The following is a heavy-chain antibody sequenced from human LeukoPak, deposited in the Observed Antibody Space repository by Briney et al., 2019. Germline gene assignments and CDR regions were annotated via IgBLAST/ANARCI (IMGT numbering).Heavy chain of an antibody. CDR1: GFTFSSYV. J-gene: IGHJ4*02. Sequence: GGSLRLSCAASGFTFSSYVMHWVRQAPGKGLEWVAIISYDGSNEYYADSVKGRFTISRDNSKNSLYLQMNSLRAEDTAVYYCARVAEAAAFDSWGQGTLVTVSS. CDR2: ISYDGSNE. V-gene: IGHV3-30*04. CDR3: ARVAEAAAFDS. D-gene: IGHD6-13*01.